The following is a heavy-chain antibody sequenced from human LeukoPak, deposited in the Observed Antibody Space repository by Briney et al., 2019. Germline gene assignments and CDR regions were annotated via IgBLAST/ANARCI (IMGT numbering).Heavy chain of an antibody. CDR1: GFTFSSYS. D-gene: IGHD1-20*01. V-gene: IGHV3-21*01. CDR3: ARDNWNDAPGGFDP. J-gene: IGHJ5*02. CDR2: ITRSSTST. Sequence: GGSLRLSSAASGFTFSSYSMNWVRQAPGKGLEWVSSITRSSTSTYYTDSVRGRFTISRDNAKNSLYLQMNSLRAEDTAVYYCARDNWNDAPGGFDPWGQGTLVTVSS.